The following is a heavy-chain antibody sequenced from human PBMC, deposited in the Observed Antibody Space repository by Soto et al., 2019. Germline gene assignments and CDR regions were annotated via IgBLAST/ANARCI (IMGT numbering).Heavy chain of an antibody. CDR1: CFAFARYG. D-gene: IGHD3-10*01. J-gene: IGHJ6*02. CDR2: ISGSGGST. V-gene: IGHV3-23*01. CDR3: AKDREYYGSGSYRNYGMDV. Sequence: GGSLRLSSTASCFAFARYGMNWVRPAPGKGVAFVTAISGSGGSTYYADSVKGRFTIPTDNSKNTLYLQMNSLRAEDTALYYCAKDREYYGSGSYRNYGMDVWGQGTTVTVSS.